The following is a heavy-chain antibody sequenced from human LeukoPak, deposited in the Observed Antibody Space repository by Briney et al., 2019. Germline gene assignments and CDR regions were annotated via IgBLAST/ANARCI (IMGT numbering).Heavy chain of an antibody. CDR3: ARERSYSGSYDFDY. Sequence: PGGSLRLSCAASGFTFSSYWMSWVRQAPGKGLEWVANIKQDGSEKYYVDSVKGRFTTSRDNAKNSLFLQMNSLRAEDTAVYYCARERSYSGSYDFDYWGQGTLVTVSS. D-gene: IGHD1-26*01. CDR1: GFTFSSYW. CDR2: IKQDGSEK. J-gene: IGHJ4*02. V-gene: IGHV3-7*01.